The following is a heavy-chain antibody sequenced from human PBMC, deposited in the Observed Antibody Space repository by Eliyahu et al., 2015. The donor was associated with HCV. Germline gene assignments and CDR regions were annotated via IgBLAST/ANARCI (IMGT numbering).Heavy chain of an antibody. CDR2: IKQDGSEK. V-gene: IGHV3-7*03. J-gene: IGHJ3*02. CDR1: GFTFSXYW. Sequence: EVQLVESGGGLVQPGGSLRLSCAASGFTFSXYWMXWVRQAPGKGVEWVXNIKQDGSEKYYVDSVKGRFTISRDNAKNSLSLQMNSLRAEDTAVYYCARGWGELPQDYAFDMWGQGTMVTVSS. CDR3: ARGWGELPQDYAFDM. D-gene: IGHD1-26*01.